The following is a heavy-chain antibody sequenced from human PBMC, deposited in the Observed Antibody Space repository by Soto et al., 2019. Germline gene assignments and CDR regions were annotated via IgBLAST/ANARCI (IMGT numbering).Heavy chain of an antibody. CDR2: IYHSGST. Sequence: PSETVSLTCAVSGYSISSGYYWGWIRQPPGKGLEWIGSIYHSGSTYYNASLKSRVTISVDTSKNQFSLKLTSVTDADTAVYYCASGIDSYYAMDVWGQGTTVTVSS. J-gene: IGHJ6*01. V-gene: IGHV4-38-2*01. CDR3: ASGIDSYYAMDV. CDR1: GYSISSGYY.